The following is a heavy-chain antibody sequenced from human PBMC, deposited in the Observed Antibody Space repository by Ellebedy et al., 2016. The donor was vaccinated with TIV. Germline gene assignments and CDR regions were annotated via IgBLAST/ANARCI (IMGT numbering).Heavy chain of an antibody. CDR1: GGSFSGYY. CDR3: AREEAGATNGLIDY. Sequence: MPSETLSLTCAVYGGSFSGYYWSWIRQPPGKGLEWIGEINHSGSTNYNPSLKSRVTISVDTSKNQFSLKLSSVTAADTAVYYCAREEAGATNGLIDYWGQGTLVTISS. CDR2: INHSGST. D-gene: IGHD1-26*01. V-gene: IGHV4-34*01. J-gene: IGHJ4*02.